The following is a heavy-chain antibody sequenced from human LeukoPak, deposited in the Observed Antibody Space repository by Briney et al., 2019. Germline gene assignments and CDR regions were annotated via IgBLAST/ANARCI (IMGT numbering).Heavy chain of an antibody. V-gene: IGHV3-11*01. D-gene: IGHD5-24*01. CDR1: GFTFSDYY. CDR3: ARARNGYNDY. J-gene: IGHJ4*02. Sequence: GGSLRLSCAASGFTFSDYYMSWIRQAPGKGLEWIPYISGSDNSIYYADSMKGRFTISRDNAKNSLYLQMSSLRDEDTAVYYCARARNGYNDYWGQGTLVTVSS. CDR2: ISGSDNSI.